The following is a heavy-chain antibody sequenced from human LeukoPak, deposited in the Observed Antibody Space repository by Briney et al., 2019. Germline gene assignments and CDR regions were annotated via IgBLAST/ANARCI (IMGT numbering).Heavy chain of an antibody. Sequence: PSETLSLTCAVSGGSISSGGYSWSWVRQAPGKGLEWVSAISGSGGNTYYTDSVKGRFTISRDNSKNTLFLQMNSLRAEDTAVYYCAKQELGIFQGSDYWGQGTLVTVSS. CDR1: GGSISSGGYS. V-gene: IGHV3-23*01. J-gene: IGHJ4*02. CDR2: ISGSGGNT. CDR3: AKQELGIFQGSDY. D-gene: IGHD7-27*01.